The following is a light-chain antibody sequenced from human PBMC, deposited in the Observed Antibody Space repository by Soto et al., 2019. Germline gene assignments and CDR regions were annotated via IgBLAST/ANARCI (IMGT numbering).Light chain of an antibody. CDR3: QQYNSSTWT. CDR1: QSISSW. CDR2: DAS. J-gene: IGKJ1*01. Sequence: DIQMTQSPSTLSASVGDRVTTTCRASQSISSWLAWYQQKPGKAPKLLIYDASSLESGVPSRFSGSGSGTEFTLTISSLQPDDFATYYCQQYNSSTWTFGQGTKVDIK. V-gene: IGKV1-5*01.